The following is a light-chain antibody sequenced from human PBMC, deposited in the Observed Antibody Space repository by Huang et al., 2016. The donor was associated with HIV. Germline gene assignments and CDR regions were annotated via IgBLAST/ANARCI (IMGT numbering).Light chain of an antibody. J-gene: IGKJ2*01. CDR2: GAS. Sequence: EIVLTQSPGTLSLSPGERATLSCRASQSVNSNYLAWYQHKPGQAPRLLIHGASSRATGIPDRFSGSGSGTDFTLTISRLEPEDFAVYYCQQYGNYLETFGQGTNLEIK. CDR1: QSVNSNY. CDR3: QQYGNYLET. V-gene: IGKV3-20*01.